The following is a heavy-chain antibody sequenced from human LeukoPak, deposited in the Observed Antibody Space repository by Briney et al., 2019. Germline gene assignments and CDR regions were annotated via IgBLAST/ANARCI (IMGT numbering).Heavy chain of an antibody. CDR1: GGSFSGYY. CDR3: ARVVWGSCRRFDY. V-gene: IGHV4-34*01. CDR2: INHSGST. D-gene: IGHD3-16*02. J-gene: IGHJ4*02. Sequence: SETLSLTCAVYGGSFSGYYWSWIRQPPGKGLEWIGEINHSGSTNYNPSLKSRVTISVDTSKNQSSLKLSSVTGADTAVCYCARVVWGSCRRFDYWGRGTLVTVSS.